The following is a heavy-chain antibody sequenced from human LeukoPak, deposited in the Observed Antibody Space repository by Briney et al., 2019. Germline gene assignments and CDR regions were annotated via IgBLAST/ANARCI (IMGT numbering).Heavy chain of an antibody. J-gene: IGHJ5*02. V-gene: IGHV3-30*18. D-gene: IGHD2-15*01. CDR3: AKSKEDCCGSFDP. CDR2: ISYDGSNK. CDR1: GFTFSSYG. Sequence: GGSLRLSCAASGFTFSSYGMYWVRQAPGKGLEWVAVISYDGSNKDYADSMKGRFTISRDNSKNTVYLQMSSLRAEDTALYYCAKSKEDCCGSFDPWGQGTLVTVSS.